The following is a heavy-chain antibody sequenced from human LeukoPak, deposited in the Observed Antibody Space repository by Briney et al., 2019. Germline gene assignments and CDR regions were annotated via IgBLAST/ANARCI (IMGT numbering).Heavy chain of an antibody. V-gene: IGHV3-30*03. Sequence: PGGSLRLSCAASGSTFSSYGMHWVRQAPGKGLEWVAVISYDGSNKYNADSVRGRFTISRDNSKNTLYLQMNSLRTEDTAVYYCARGGGIQLWLHGRLTVWCQGTLVTVSS. CDR2: ISYDGSNK. J-gene: IGHJ4*02. CDR3: ARGGGIQLWLHGRLTV. CDR1: GSTFSSYG. D-gene: IGHD5-18*01.